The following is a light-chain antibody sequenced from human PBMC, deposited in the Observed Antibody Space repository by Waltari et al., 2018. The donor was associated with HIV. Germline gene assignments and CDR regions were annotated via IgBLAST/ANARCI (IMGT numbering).Light chain of an antibody. J-gene: IGLJ2*01. Sequence: QSVLTQPPSVSGAPGQRVTISCTGSSSNIGAGNDVPWYQQLPGTAPKLLIYGKTKRPSGVPYRFSGSKSGTSAALAITGLQAEDEADYYCQSYDSNLSVLFGGGTKLTVL. V-gene: IGLV1-40*01. CDR2: GKT. CDR1: SSNIGAGND. CDR3: QSYDSNLSVL.